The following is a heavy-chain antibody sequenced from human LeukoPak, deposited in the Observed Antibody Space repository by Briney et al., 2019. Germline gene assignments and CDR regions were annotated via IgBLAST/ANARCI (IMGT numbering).Heavy chain of an antibody. CDR1: GFTFSSYA. D-gene: IGHD3-10*01. V-gene: IGHV3-30*04. CDR3: ARETYYYGSGRGMDV. CDR2: ISYDGSNK. Sequence: GGSLRLSCAASGFTFSSYAMHWVRQAPGKGLEWVAVISYDGSNKYYADSVKGRFTISRDNSKNTLYLQMNSLRAEDTAVYYRARETYYYGSGRGMDVWGQGTTVTVSS. J-gene: IGHJ6*02.